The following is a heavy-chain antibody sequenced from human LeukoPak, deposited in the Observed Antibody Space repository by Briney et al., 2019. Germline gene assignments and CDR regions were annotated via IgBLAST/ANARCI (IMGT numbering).Heavy chain of an antibody. J-gene: IGHJ5*02. Sequence: SETLSLTCTVSRGSINSGGYYRSWIRQHPGKGLEWIGYIYYSGSTYYNPSLKSRVTISVDTSKNQFSLKLSSVTAADTAVYYCARDWSPMVRGVRLGWFDPWGQGTLVTVSS. CDR1: RGSINSGGYY. V-gene: IGHV4-31*03. D-gene: IGHD3-10*01. CDR2: IYYSGST. CDR3: ARDWSPMVRGVRLGWFDP.